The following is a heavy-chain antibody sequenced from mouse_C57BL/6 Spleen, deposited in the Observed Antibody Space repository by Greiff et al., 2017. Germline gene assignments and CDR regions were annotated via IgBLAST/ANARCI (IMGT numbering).Heavy chain of an antibody. CDR3: ARDDGGTGRHWYFDV. D-gene: IGHD4-1*01. CDR1: GYSITSGYD. CDR2: ISYSGST. Sequence: EVKLQESGPGMVKPSQSLSLTCTVTGYSITSGYDWHWIRHFPGNKLEWMGYISYSGSTNYNPSLKSRISITHDTSKNHFFLKLNSVTTEDTATYYCARDDGGTGRHWYFDVWGTGTTVTVSS. J-gene: IGHJ1*03. V-gene: IGHV3-1*01.